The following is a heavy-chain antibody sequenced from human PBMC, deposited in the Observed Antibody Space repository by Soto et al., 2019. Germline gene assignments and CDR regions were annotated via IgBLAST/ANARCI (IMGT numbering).Heavy chain of an antibody. CDR1: GYAFSTYY. Sequence: QVHLVQSGAEVKKPGASVKVSCKASGYAFSTYYMHWVRQARGQGLEWMGIINPRGGGANYAQKFQGRLTMTSDTSTSTVYMELSSLTSEDTAVYYCARDLTTATRAADYWGQGTLVTVSS. CDR2: INPRGGGA. J-gene: IGHJ4*02. D-gene: IGHD1-1*01. V-gene: IGHV1-46*01. CDR3: ARDLTTATRAADY.